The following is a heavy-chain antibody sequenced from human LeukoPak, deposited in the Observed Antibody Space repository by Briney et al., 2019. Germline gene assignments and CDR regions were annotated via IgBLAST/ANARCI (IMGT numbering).Heavy chain of an antibody. Sequence: PGGSLRLSCAASGFTFSSYSMNWVRQAPGKGLEWVSSISSSSRYIYYADSVKGRFTISRDNAKNSLYLQMNSLRAEDTAVYYCARADDYGGSDAFDIWGQGTMVTVSS. V-gene: IGHV3-21*01. CDR2: ISSSSRYI. CDR3: ARADDYGGSDAFDI. CDR1: GFTFSSYS. D-gene: IGHD4-23*01. J-gene: IGHJ3*02.